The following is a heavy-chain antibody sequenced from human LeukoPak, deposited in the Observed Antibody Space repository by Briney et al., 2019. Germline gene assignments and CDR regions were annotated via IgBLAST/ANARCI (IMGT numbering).Heavy chain of an antibody. CDR3: ARTSRRNQLLSYGMDV. V-gene: IGHV4-34*01. CDR1: GGSLSGYY. Sequence: PSETLSLTCAVYGGSLSGYYWSWLRQPTGKGLEWIGEINHSGSTNYNPSLKSRVTISVDTSKNQFSLKLSSVTAADTAVYYCARTSRRNQLLSYGMDVWGKGTTVTVSS. D-gene: IGHD2-2*01. J-gene: IGHJ6*04. CDR2: INHSGST.